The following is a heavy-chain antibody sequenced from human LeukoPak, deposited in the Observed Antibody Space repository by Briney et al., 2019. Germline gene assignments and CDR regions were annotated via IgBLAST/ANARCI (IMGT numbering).Heavy chain of an antibody. J-gene: IGHJ6*02. Sequence: GASVKVSCKASGFTFTSYAMHWVRQAPGQRLDWMGWINAGNGNTRYSQKFQGRVTITRDTSASTAYMELSSLRSEDTAVYYCATVSVFTTRALNYYYGMDVWGQGTTVTVSS. CDR3: ATVSVFTTRALNYYYGMDV. CDR1: GFTFTSYA. D-gene: IGHD3-22*01. CDR2: INAGNGNT. V-gene: IGHV1-3*01.